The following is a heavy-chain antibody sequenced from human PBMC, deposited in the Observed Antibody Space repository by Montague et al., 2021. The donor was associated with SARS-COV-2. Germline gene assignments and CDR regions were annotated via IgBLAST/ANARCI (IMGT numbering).Heavy chain of an antibody. CDR3: ARAVSVRRAVNWFDP. CDR2: IYYSGGI. V-gene: IGHV4-59*11. D-gene: IGHD3-10*01. Sequence: SETLSLTCTASGGSMSDHYWAWIRQPPGKGLEWLAYIYYSGGIDSNASLKSRVSMSVDTSKNQFSLKLTSVTAADTGVYYCARAVSVRRAVNWFDPWGQGTLVTVSS. J-gene: IGHJ5*02. CDR1: GGSMSDHY.